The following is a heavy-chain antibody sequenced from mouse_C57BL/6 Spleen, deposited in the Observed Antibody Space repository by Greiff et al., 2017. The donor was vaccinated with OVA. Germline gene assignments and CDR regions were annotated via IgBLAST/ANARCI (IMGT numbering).Heavy chain of an antibody. CDR2: IDPNSGGT. J-gene: IGHJ2*01. V-gene: IGHV1-72*01. D-gene: IGHD6-5*01. Sequence: QVQLQQPGAELVKPGASVKLSCKASGYTFTSYWMHWVKQRPGRGLEWLGRIDPNSGGTKYNEKFKSKATLTVDKPSSTAYMQLSSLTSEDSAVYYCAREGAYEEYYFDYWGQGTTLTVSS. CDR1: GYTFTSYW. CDR3: AREGAYEEYYFDY.